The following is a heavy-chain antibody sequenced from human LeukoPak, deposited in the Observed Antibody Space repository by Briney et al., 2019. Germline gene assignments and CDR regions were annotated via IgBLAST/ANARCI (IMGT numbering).Heavy chain of an antibody. D-gene: IGHD3-10*01. CDR1: GFTVSSNY. CDR2: IYSGGST. J-gene: IGHJ4*02. V-gene: IGHV3-53*01. CDR3: ARARGPEAPHDY. Sequence: GGSLRLSCAASGFTVSSNYMSWVRQAPGKGLEWVSVIYSGGSTYYADSVKGRFTISRDNSKNTLYLQMNSLRAEDTAVYYCARARGPEAPHDYWGQGTLVTVSS.